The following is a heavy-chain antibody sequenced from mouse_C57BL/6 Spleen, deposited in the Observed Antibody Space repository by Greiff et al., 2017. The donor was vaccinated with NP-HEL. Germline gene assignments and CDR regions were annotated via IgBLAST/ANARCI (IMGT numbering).Heavy chain of an antibody. CDR1: GYTFTSYW. J-gene: IGHJ2*01. CDR2: IDPSDSYT. V-gene: IGHV1-69*01. D-gene: IGHD2-4*01. Sequence: QVQLKQPGAELVMPGASVKLSCKASGYTFTSYWMHWVKQRPGQGLEWIGEIDPSDSYTNYNQKFKGKSTLTVDKSSSTAYMQLSSLTSEDSAVYYCARGGLRPHYFDYWGQGTTLTVSS. CDR3: ARGGLRPHYFDY.